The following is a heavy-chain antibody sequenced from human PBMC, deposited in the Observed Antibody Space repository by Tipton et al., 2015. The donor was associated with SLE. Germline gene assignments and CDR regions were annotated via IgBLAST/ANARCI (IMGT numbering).Heavy chain of an antibody. V-gene: IGHV4-28*01. Sequence: TLSLTCAVSGYPISSSNWWGWIRQPPGKGLEWIGYIYLSGLTSYNPSLNNRVSISVDTSNSQFSLKLSSVTAADTAIYYCASVDDTVTTHFEHWGQGTLVTVSS. CDR1: GYPISSSNW. D-gene: IGHD4-17*01. J-gene: IGHJ4*02. CDR2: IYLSGLT. CDR3: ASVDDTVTTHFEH.